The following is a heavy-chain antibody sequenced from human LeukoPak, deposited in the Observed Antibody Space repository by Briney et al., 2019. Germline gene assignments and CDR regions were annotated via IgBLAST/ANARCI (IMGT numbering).Heavy chain of an antibody. CDR1: GYTFTSYA. CDR2: SNAGNGNT. CDR3: ARPGIAAAAPVAEYFQH. J-gene: IGHJ1*01. Sequence: ASVKVSCKASGYTFTSYAMHWGRQTPRQRRECMGWSNAGNGNTKYSQKFQGRVTITRDTSASTAYMELSSLRSEDTAVYYCARPGIAAAAPVAEYFQHWGQGTLVTVSS. D-gene: IGHD6-13*01. V-gene: IGHV1-3*01.